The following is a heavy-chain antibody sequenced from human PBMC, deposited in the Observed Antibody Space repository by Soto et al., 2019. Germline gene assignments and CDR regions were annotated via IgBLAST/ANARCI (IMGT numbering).Heavy chain of an antibody. J-gene: IGHJ6*03. CDR2: IFFSGRT. V-gene: IGHV4-39*01. CDR1: GGSIRESGLY. CDR3: VRSLMDV. Sequence: SETLSLTRTVSGGSIRESGLYWGWIRQSPGKGLEWIGSIFFSGRTHYNPSLKSRVSISIDASKNQFSLNVISVTAADTGVYYCVRSLMDVWGKGTTVTVSS.